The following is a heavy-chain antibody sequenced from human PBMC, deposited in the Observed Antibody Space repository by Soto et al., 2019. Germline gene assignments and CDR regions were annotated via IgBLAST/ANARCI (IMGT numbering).Heavy chain of an antibody. CDR3: ARNSRGYIYGYYFDS. D-gene: IGHD5-18*01. CDR1: FGSISSYY. CDR2: IYYTGTT. V-gene: IGHV4-59*13. J-gene: IGHJ4*02. Sequence: SETLFLTYTFSFGSISSYYWSLICHSAGKGLEWIGHIYYTGTTNYNPSLKSHVTISVDTSKNQFSLKVKSVSAADTAVYFCARNSRGYIYGYYFDSWGQGTLVTVSS.